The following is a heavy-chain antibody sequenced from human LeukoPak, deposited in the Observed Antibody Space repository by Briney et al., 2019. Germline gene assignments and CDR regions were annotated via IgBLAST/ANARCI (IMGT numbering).Heavy chain of an antibody. D-gene: IGHD6-19*01. V-gene: IGHV3-21*01. CDR3: ARGIAVAGTDY. CDR2: ISSSSIYI. J-gene: IGHJ4*02. CDR1: GFTFSSYS. Sequence: PGGSLRLSCAASGFTFSSYSMNWVRQAPGKGLEWVSSISSSSIYIYYADSVKGRFTISRDNAKNSLYLQLNSLRAEDTAVYYCARGIAVAGTDYWGQGTLVTVSS.